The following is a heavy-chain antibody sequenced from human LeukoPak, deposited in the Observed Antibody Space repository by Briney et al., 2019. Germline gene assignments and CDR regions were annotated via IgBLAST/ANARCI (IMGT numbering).Heavy chain of an antibody. D-gene: IGHD5-12*01. V-gene: IGHV4-59*01. Sequence: SETLSLTCTVSGGSISSYYWSWIRQPPGKGLEWIGYIYYSGSTNYNPSLKSRVTISVDTSKNQFSLKLSSVIAADTAVYYCARAPYSGYDFLLAFDIWGQGTMVTVSS. CDR1: GGSISSYY. CDR3: ARAPYSGYDFLLAFDI. J-gene: IGHJ3*02. CDR2: IYYSGST.